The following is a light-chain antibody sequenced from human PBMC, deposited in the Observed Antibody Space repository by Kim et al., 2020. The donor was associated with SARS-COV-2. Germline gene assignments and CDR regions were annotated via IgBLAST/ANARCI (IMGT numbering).Light chain of an antibody. CDR2: GAS. CDR3: QQYNNWPLYT. V-gene: IGKV3-15*01. CDR1: QSVSSY. J-gene: IGKJ2*01. Sequence: EIVMTQSPATLSVSPGEGATLSCRATQSVSSYLAWYQQKPGQAPRLLIYGASTRATGIPVRFSGSGSGTEFTLTISSLQSEDFAVYYCQQYNNWPLYTFGQGTKLEI.